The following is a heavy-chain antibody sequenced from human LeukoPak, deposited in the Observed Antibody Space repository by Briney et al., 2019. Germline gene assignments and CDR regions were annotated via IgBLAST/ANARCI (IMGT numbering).Heavy chain of an antibody. CDR2: INHSGST. V-gene: IGHV4-34*01. CDR1: GGSFSGYY. Sequence: SETLSLTCAVYGGSFSGYYWSWIRQPPGKGLEWIGEINHSGSTNYNPSLKSRVTISVDTSKNQFSLKLSSVTAADTAVYCCARGKYSSSCTFDYWGQGTLVTVSS. D-gene: IGHD6-13*01. CDR3: ARGKYSSSCTFDY. J-gene: IGHJ4*02.